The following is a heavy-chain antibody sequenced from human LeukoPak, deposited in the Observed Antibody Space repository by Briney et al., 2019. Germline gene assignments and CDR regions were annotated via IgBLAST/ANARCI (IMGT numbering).Heavy chain of an antibody. Sequence: GSSVKVSCKASGGTFSSYAISWVRQAPGQGLEWMGGIIPIFGTANYAQKFQGRVTITADESTSTAYMELSSLRSEDTAVYYCASTRKWFGELSFDYWGQGPLVIVSS. CDR2: IIPIFGTA. V-gene: IGHV1-69*01. CDR3: ASTRKWFGELSFDY. J-gene: IGHJ4*02. CDR1: GGTFSSYA. D-gene: IGHD3-10*01.